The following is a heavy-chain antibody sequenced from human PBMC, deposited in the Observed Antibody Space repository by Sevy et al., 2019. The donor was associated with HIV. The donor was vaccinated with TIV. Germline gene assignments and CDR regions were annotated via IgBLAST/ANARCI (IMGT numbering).Heavy chain of an antibody. CDR1: GFTFSSYS. CDR3: ARGVIALYYYGMDV. Sequence: GGSLRLSCAASGFTFSSYSMNWVRQAPGKGLEWVSYISSSSSTMYYADSVKGRFTISRDNAKNSLYLQMNSLRDEYTAVYYCARGVIALYYYGMDVWCQGTTVTVSS. CDR2: ISSSSSTM. D-gene: IGHD2-15*01. V-gene: IGHV3-48*02. J-gene: IGHJ6*02.